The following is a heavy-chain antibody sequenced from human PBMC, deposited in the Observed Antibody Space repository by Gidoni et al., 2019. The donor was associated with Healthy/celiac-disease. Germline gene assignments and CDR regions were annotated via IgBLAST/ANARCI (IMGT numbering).Heavy chain of an antibody. CDR3: ARGGYSSGWYEDY. V-gene: IGHV1-2*02. D-gene: IGHD6-19*01. Sequence: QVQLVQCGDEVQKPGASVKVSCKASGSTFTGYYMHWVRQAPGQGLEWIGWINPNRGGTNYAKKCQGRVTMTRDTSISTAYMELSRLRSDDTAVYYCARGGYSSGWYEDYWGKGTLVTVSS. CDR2: INPNRGGT. J-gene: IGHJ4*02. CDR1: GSTFTGYY.